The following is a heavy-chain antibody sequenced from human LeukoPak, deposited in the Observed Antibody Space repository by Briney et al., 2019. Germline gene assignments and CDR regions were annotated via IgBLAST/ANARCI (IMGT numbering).Heavy chain of an antibody. CDR1: GFTFSSYG. D-gene: IGHD5-12*01. CDR2: IWYDGSNK. CDR3: TSGPIVAGEAFDY. V-gene: IGHV3-33*01. Sequence: GGSLRLSCAASGFTFSSYGMHWVRQAPGKGLEWVAVIWYDGSNKYYADSVKGRFTISRDNSKNTLYLQMNSLKTEDTAVYYCTSGPIVAGEAFDYWGQGTLVTVSS. J-gene: IGHJ4*02.